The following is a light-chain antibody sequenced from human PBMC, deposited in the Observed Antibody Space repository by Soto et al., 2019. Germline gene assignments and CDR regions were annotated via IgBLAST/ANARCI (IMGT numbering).Light chain of an antibody. CDR1: GSNIGSHT. V-gene: IGLV1-44*01. CDR2: SND. CDR3: AAWDDGLSGVV. J-gene: IGLJ7*01. Sequence: QSVLTQPPSASGTPGQRVTISCSGSGSNIGSHTVSWYQQLPGTAPNLLIYSNDQRPSGVPDRFSGSKSGTSASLAISGLGSEDEDEYYCAAWDDGLSGVVFGGGTQLTVL.